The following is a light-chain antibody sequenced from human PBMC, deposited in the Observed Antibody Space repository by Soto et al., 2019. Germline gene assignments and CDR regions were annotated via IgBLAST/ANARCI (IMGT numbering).Light chain of an antibody. CDR1: QTITRW. CDR3: QQYTYHSPGS. CDR2: EAS. V-gene: IGKV1-5*03. Sequence: DIQMTQSPSTLSASVGDRVTITCRASQTITRWLAWYQQKPGKAPKLLIYEASSLQSGVPSRFSGSGSGTEFTLTISSLQPEDFGTYYCQQYTYHSPGSFGGGTKVVIK. J-gene: IGKJ4*01.